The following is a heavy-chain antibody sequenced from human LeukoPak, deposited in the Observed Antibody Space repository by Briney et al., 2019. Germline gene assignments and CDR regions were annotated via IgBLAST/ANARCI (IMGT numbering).Heavy chain of an antibody. CDR1: GFTLSSYG. Sequence: GGSLRLSCTASGFTLSSYGMNWVRQAPGKGLDWVAYISASGYSMYNADSVRGRFTISRDNAKNSLYLQLNSLRAEDTAVYYCARNFNGLDPWGQGTLATVSS. CDR2: ISASGYSM. J-gene: IGHJ5*02. D-gene: IGHD1-7*01. V-gene: IGHV3-48*03. CDR3: ARNFNGLDP.